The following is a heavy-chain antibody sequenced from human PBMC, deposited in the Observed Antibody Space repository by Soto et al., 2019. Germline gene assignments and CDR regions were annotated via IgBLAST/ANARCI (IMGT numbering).Heavy chain of an antibody. D-gene: IGHD2-15*01. CDR1: GFLFKNYE. Sequence: EVQLVESGGGLVQPGGSLTLSCAASGFLFKNYEVDWVRQAPGKGPEWISNINENSGTIYYADSVRGRFTISRDNAKNSLYLQMNSLRAEDTAVYFCVREYCSGGICSDAFDVWGQGTLVTVSS. V-gene: IGHV3-48*03. CDR2: INENSGTI. J-gene: IGHJ3*01. CDR3: VREYCSGGICSDAFDV.